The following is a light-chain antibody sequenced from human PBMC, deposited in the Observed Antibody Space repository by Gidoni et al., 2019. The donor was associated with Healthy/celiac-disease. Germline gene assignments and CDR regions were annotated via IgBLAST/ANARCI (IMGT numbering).Light chain of an antibody. CDR1: QSVSSY. CDR2: DAS. J-gene: IGKJ3*01. V-gene: IGKV3-11*01. Sequence: EIVLTQSPATLSLSPGERATLSCRASQSVSSYLAWYPQKPGQAPRLLIYDASNRATGIPARFSGSGSGTDFTLTISSLEPEDFVVYYCQQRSNWPPIFTFXPXTKVDIK. CDR3: QQRSNWPPIFT.